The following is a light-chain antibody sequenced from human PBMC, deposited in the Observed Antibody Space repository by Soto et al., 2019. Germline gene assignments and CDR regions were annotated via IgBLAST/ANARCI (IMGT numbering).Light chain of an antibody. Sequence: QSVLTQPPSVFEAPGQKVTISCSGNSSNIGNNYVSWYQQLPGTAPKLLICDNDKRPSGIPDRFSGSKSGPSATLGITGLQTGDEADYYCASWDSSLRAGVFGAGTKLTVL. J-gene: IGLJ1*01. CDR3: ASWDSSLRAGV. CDR1: SSNIGNNY. V-gene: IGLV1-51*01. CDR2: DND.